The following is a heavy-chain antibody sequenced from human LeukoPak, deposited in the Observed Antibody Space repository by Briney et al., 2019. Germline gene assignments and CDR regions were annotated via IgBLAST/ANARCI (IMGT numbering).Heavy chain of an antibody. CDR3: AKGVGKGGNYFDY. V-gene: IGHV3-23*01. D-gene: IGHD1-26*01. CDR2: ISGSGGST. CDR1: GFTFSSYA. Sequence: GGSLRLSCAASGFTFSSYAMSWVRQAPGKGLEWASAISGSGGSTYYADSVKGRFTISRDNSKNTLYLQMNSLRAEDTAVYYCAKGVGKGGNYFDYWGQGTLVTVSS. J-gene: IGHJ4*02.